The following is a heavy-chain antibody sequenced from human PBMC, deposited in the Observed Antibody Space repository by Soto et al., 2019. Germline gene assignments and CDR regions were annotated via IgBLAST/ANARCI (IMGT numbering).Heavy chain of an antibody. V-gene: IGHV3-23*01. Sequence: EVQLLESGGGLVQPGGSPRLSCAASGFTFSSYGMTWVRQAPGKGLEWVSFSSATGAGIYYADSVKGRFTISRDNSKNTLYLQMTSLRADDTAVYYCAKDRRAGGNYGFYSDFWGQGALVIVSS. CDR3: AKDRRAGGNYGFYSDF. D-gene: IGHD1-7*01. CDR2: SSATGAGI. CDR1: GFTFSSYG. J-gene: IGHJ4*02.